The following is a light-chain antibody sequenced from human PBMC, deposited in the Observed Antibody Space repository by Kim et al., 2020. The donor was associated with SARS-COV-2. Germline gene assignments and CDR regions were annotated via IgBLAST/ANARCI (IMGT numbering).Light chain of an antibody. CDR2: DAS. J-gene: IGKJ4*01. CDR3: QQYSDWPLT. Sequence: EIVMTQSPATLSVSPGERATLSCRASQSIRVNLAWYQLKPGQAPRPLIYDASTRATGIPARFSGSGSGTEFTLSISSLQSEDFAIYYCQQYSDWPLTFGGGTKVDIK. V-gene: IGKV3-15*01. CDR1: QSIRVN.